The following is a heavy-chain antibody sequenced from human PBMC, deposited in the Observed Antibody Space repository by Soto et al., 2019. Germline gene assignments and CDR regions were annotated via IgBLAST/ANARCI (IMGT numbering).Heavy chain of an antibody. CDR3: ARDLAVEAVAGTYYYYGMDV. D-gene: IGHD6-19*01. J-gene: IGHJ6*02. V-gene: IGHV3-53*01. CDR2: IYSGGST. CDR1: GFTVSSNY. Sequence: PGGSLRLSCAASGFTVSSNYMSWVRQAPGKGLEWVSVIYSGGSTYYADSVKGRFTISRDNSKNTLYLQMNSLRAEDTAVYYCARDLAVEAVAGTYYYYGMDVWGQGTTVTVSS.